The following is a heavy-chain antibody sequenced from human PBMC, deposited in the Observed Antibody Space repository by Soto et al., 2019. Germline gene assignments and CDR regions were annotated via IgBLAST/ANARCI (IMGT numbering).Heavy chain of an antibody. CDR2: INPSGGST. CDR1: AYTFTSYY. Sequence: QVQLVQSGAEVKKPGASVKVSCKASAYTFTSYYMYWVRQAPGQGLEWMGIINPSGGSTSYAQKFQGRVTMTRDTSTSTVYMELSSLRSEDTAVYYCARDTGVGFDPWGQGTLVTVSS. V-gene: IGHV1-46*01. J-gene: IGHJ5*02. D-gene: IGHD2-15*01. CDR3: ARDTGVGFDP.